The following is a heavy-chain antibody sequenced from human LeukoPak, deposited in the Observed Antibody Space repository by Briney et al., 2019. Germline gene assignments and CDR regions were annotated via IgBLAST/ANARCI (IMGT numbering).Heavy chain of an antibody. V-gene: IGHV3-7*01. D-gene: IGHD5-18*01. CDR3: ARGARGYSYGYFYYYYYMDV. CDR2: IKQDGSEK. Sequence: GGSLRLSCAASGFTFSSYWMSWVRQAPGKGLEWVANIKQDGSEKYYVDSVKGRFTISRDNAKNSLYLQMNSLRAEDTAVYYCARGARGYSYGYFYYYYYMDVWGKGTTVTVSS. CDR1: GFTFSSYW. J-gene: IGHJ6*03.